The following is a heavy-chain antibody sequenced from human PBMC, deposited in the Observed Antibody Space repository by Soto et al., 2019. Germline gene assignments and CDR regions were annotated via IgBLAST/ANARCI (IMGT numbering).Heavy chain of an antibody. CDR2: INHSGTT. CDR3: ARGGWWRDFDY. Sequence: QVQLQQWGAGLLKPSETLSLTCAVYGGSFSDYYWTWIRQPPGKGLEWIGEINHSGTTKYKPSLKSRVTISVGMSKNQFSLRLSSVTAADTAVYYCARGGWWRDFDYWGQGTLVTVSS. CDR1: GGSFSDYY. V-gene: IGHV4-34*02. D-gene: IGHD2-15*01. J-gene: IGHJ4*02.